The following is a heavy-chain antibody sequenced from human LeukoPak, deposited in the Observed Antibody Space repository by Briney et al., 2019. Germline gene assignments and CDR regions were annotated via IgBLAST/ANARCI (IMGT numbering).Heavy chain of an antibody. CDR2: IREDGTET. CDR1: GFMFSSNW. V-gene: IGHV3-7*03. Sequence: GGSLRLSCAASGFMFSSNWMSWVRLAPGKGLEWVANIREDGTETYYVDSVKGRFTISRDNAKNSLYLQMNSLRVEDTAVYYCAKEGRSLQTYWGQGTLVTVSS. J-gene: IGHJ4*02. CDR3: AKEGRSLQTY. D-gene: IGHD5-24*01.